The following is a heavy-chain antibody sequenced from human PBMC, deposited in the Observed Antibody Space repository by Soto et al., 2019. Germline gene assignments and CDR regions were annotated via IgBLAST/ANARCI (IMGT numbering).Heavy chain of an antibody. V-gene: IGHV3-74*01. Sequence: PGGSLRLSCAASGFNVGNNLMHWVRQAPGKGLEWVSRMNSDGRTTNYADSVKGRFTVSRDNAKNTLYLQMNSLRAEDTAVYYCATAEVDYWGPGTLVTVSS. CDR2: MNSDGRTT. J-gene: IGHJ4*02. CDR3: ATAEVDY. CDR1: GFNVGNNL.